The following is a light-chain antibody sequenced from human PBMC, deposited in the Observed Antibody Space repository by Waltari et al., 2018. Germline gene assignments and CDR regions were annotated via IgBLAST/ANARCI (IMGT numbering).Light chain of an antibody. CDR2: KDR. CDR1: ALPKQY. Sequence: SYELTQPPSVSVSPGQTARITCSGDALPKQYASWYQQKPGQAPVRVIYKDRERPSGIPGRFSGASAGTTVTLTISGVQAEDEADYYCQSADSSGTYFYVFGTGTKVTVL. J-gene: IGLJ1*01. V-gene: IGLV3-25*03. CDR3: QSADSSGTYFYV.